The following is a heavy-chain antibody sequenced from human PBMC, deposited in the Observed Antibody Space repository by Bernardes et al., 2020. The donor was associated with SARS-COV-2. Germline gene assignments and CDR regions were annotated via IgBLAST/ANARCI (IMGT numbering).Heavy chain of an antibody. J-gene: IGHJ6*02. D-gene: IGHD5-12*01. Sequence: ASVEVSCKASGYTFTGYYMHWVRQAPGQGLEWMGWINPNSGGTNYAQKFRGRVTMTRDTSISTAYMELSRLRSDDTAVYYCAREVVATPYGMDVWGQGTTVTVSS. CDR2: INPNSGGT. CDR1: GYTFTGYY. CDR3: AREVVATPYGMDV. V-gene: IGHV1-2*02.